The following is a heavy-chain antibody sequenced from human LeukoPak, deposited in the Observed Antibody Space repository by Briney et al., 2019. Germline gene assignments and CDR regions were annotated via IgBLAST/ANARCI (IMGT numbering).Heavy chain of an antibody. D-gene: IGHD3-16*02. Sequence: GGSLRLSCTASGFTFSMYWMHWVRQAPGKGPVWVSRITSDGSTTIYADSVKGRFTISRDNAKNTLYLQMNSLRAEDTAVYYCAKVRNWGVIVIPHFDYWGQGTLVTVSS. CDR2: ITSDGSTT. CDR1: GFTFSMYW. CDR3: AKVRNWGVIVIPHFDY. J-gene: IGHJ4*02. V-gene: IGHV3-74*01.